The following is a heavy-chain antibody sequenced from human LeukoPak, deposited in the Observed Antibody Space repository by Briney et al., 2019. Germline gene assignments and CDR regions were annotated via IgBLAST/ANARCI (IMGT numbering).Heavy chain of an antibody. CDR3: AGSSYFDY. CDR2: ISYDGSNK. J-gene: IGHJ4*02. Sequence: GRSLRLSCAASGFTFSSYAMHWVRQAPGKGLEWVAVISYDGSNKYYADSVKGRFTISRDNSKNTLYLQMNSLRAEDTAVYYCAGSSYFDYWGQGTLVTVSS. V-gene: IGHV3-30-3*01. D-gene: IGHD6-6*01. CDR1: GFTFSSYA.